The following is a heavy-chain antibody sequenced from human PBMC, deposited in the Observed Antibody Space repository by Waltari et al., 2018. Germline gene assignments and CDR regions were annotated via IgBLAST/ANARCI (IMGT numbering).Heavy chain of an antibody. CDR2: ISSSSSYI. J-gene: IGHJ4*02. V-gene: IGHV3-21*01. Sequence: EVQLVESGGGLVKPGGSLRLSCAASGFTFSSYSMNWVRQAPGKGLEWVSSISSSSSYIYDADSVKGRFTISRDNAKNSLYLQMNSLRAEDTAVYYCARGPGRYYYDSSGYPAQIDYWGQGTLVTVSS. CDR3: ARGPGRYYYDSSGYPAQIDY. D-gene: IGHD3-22*01. CDR1: GFTFSSYS.